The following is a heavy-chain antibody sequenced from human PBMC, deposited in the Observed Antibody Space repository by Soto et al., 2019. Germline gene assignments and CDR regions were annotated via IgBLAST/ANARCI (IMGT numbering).Heavy chain of an antibody. CDR1: GFTVSSKY. D-gene: IGHD2-15*01. CDR2: IQSGGPT. V-gene: IGHV3-66*01. CDR3: AGDDVLCDGGRCYGVALDV. Sequence: EVQLVESGGGLVQPGGSLRLSCAASGFTVSSKYMSWVRQAPGKGLEWVSLIQSGGPTYYADSVKGRFTISRDTSENTVHLQMDSLRAEDTAVYYCAGDDVLCDGGRCYGVALDVWGKGATVTVSS. J-gene: IGHJ6*04.